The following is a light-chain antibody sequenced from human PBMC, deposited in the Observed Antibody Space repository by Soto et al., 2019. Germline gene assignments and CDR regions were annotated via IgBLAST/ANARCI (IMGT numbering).Light chain of an antibody. CDR1: SSTIGSNF. V-gene: IGLV1-44*01. CDR2: SNN. CDR3: ATWDDRLNGVI. J-gene: IGLJ2*01. Sequence: QSVLTQAPSASGTPGQRVTISCSGSSSTIGSNFVNWYQQLPRTAPKLLIYSNNQRPSGVPDRFSGSKSGTSASLAISGLQSEDEADYYCATWDDRLNGVIFGGGTKVTVL.